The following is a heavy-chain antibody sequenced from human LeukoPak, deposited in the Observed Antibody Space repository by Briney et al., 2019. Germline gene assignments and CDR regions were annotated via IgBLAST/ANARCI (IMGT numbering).Heavy chain of an antibody. J-gene: IGHJ4*02. CDR3: ARDLGATIFDFDY. CDR1: GFTFSSYS. Sequence: SGGSLRLSCAASGFTFSSYSMNWVRQAPGKGLEWVSSISSSSSYIYYADSVKGRFTISRDNAKNSLYLQMNSLRVEDTAVYYCARDLGATIFDFDYWGQGTLVTVSS. D-gene: IGHD1-26*01. CDR2: ISSSSSYI. V-gene: IGHV3-21*01.